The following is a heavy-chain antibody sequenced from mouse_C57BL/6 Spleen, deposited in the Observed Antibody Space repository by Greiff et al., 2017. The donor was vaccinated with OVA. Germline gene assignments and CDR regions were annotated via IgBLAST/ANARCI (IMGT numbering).Heavy chain of an antibody. Sequence: QVQLKQPGAELVRPGSSVKLSCKASGYTFTSYWMHWVKQRPIQGLEWIGNIDPSDSETHYNQKFKDKATLTVAKSSSTAYMQLSSLTSEDSAVYYCARGPYYYGSSPHYFDYWGQGTTLTVSS. D-gene: IGHD1-1*01. J-gene: IGHJ2*01. CDR3: ARGPYYYGSSPHYFDY. CDR1: GYTFTSYW. CDR2: IDPSDSET. V-gene: IGHV1-52*01.